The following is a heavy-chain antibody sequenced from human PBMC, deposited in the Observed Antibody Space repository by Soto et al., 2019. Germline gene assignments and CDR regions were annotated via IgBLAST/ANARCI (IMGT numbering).Heavy chain of an antibody. Sequence: GGSLRLSCAASGFTFSSYGMHWVRQAPGKGLEWVAVIWYDGSNKYYADSVKGRFTISRDNSKNTLYLQMNSLRAEDTAVYYFARDQGVYDYYDSSGYRPFDYWGQGTLVTVSS. J-gene: IGHJ4*02. CDR2: IWYDGSNK. V-gene: IGHV3-33*01. CDR1: GFTFSSYG. CDR3: ARDQGVYDYYDSSGYRPFDY. D-gene: IGHD3-22*01.